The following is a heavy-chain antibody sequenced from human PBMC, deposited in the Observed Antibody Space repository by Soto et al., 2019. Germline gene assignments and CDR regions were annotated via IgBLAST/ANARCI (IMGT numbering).Heavy chain of an antibody. CDR3: ARGSCSSTSCYIVY. CDR2: INHSGST. V-gene: IGHV4-34*01. J-gene: IGHJ4*02. D-gene: IGHD2-2*02. Sequence: QVQLQQWGAGLLKPSETLSLTCAVYGGSFSGYYWSWIRQPPGKGLEWIGEINHSGSTNYNPSLMSRVTISVDTSKNQFSLKLSSVTAADTAVYYCARGSCSSTSCYIVYWGQGTLVTVSS. CDR1: GGSFSGYY.